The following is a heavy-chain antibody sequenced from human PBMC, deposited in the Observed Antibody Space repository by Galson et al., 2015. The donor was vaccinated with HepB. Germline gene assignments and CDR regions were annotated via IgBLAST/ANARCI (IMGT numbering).Heavy chain of an antibody. CDR2: IYYSGST. Sequence: LTCTVSGGSISSYYWSWIRQPPGKGLEWIGYIYYSGSTNYNPSLKSRVTISVDTSKNQFSLKLSSVTAADTAVYYCARQYLGDILTGPRFDYWGQGTLVTVSS. CDR3: ARQYLGDILTGPRFDY. D-gene: IGHD3-9*01. CDR1: GGSISSYY. J-gene: IGHJ4*02. V-gene: IGHV4-59*08.